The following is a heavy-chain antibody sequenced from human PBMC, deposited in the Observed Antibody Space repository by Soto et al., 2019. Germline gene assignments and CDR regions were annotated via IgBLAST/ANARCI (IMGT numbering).Heavy chain of an antibody. CDR1: GYTFTSYY. J-gene: IGHJ4*02. V-gene: IGHV1-46*03. D-gene: IGHD2-15*01. Sequence: QVQLVQSGAEVKKPGASVKVSCKASGYTFTSYYMHWVRQAPGQGLEWMGIINPSGGSTSYAQKCQGSVTMTRDTSTSTGDMELSSLRSEDTAVYYCARVYCSGGSCYSIDYWGRGNLVTVSS. CDR2: INPSGGST. CDR3: ARVYCSGGSCYSIDY.